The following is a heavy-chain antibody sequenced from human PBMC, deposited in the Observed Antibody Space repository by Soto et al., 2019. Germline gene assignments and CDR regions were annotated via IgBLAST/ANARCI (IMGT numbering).Heavy chain of an antibody. V-gene: IGHV4-34*01. CDR2: INHSGST. D-gene: IGHD3-10*01. Sequence: PSETLSLTCAVYGGSFSGYYWSWIRQPPGKGLEWIGEINHSGSTNYNPSLKSRVTISVDTSKNQFSLKLSSVTAADTAVYYCASAGKLGRITMVRGVDYWGQGTLVTVSS. CDR1: GGSFSGYY. J-gene: IGHJ4*02. CDR3: ASAGKLGRITMVRGVDY.